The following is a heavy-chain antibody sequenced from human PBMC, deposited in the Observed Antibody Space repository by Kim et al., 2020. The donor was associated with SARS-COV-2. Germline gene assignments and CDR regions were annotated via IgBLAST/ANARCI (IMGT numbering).Heavy chain of an antibody. Sequence: GGSLRLSCAASGFTFSNAWMSWVRQAPGKGLEWVGRIKSKTDGGTTDYAAPVKGRFTISRDDSKNTLYLQMNSLKTEDTAVYYCTTLHYYGSGSYWLETDSWGQGTLVTVSS. CDR2: IKSKTDGGTT. CDR3: TTLHYYGSGSYWLETDS. CDR1: GFTFSNAW. V-gene: IGHV3-15*01. D-gene: IGHD3-10*01. J-gene: IGHJ4*02.